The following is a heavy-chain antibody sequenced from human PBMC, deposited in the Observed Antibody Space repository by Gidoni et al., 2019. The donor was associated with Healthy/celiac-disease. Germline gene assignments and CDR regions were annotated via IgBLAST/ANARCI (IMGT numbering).Heavy chain of an antibody. CDR1: GFTVSSNY. Sequence: EVQLVESGGGLVQPGGSLRLSCAASGFTVSSNYMSWVRQAPGKGLEWVSVIYSGGSTYYADSVKGRFTISRDNSKNTLYLQMNSLRAEDTAVYYCARELLGDSSSYYYYWGQGTLVTVSS. J-gene: IGHJ4*02. CDR2: IYSGGST. V-gene: IGHV3-66*01. CDR3: ARELLGDSSSYYYY. D-gene: IGHD3-22*01.